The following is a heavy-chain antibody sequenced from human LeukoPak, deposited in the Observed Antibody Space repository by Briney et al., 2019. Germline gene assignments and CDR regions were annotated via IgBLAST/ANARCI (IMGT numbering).Heavy chain of an antibody. J-gene: IGHJ6*04. CDR1: GFSFHTYT. V-gene: IGHV3-21*01. CDR2: ISSDSNYI. Sequence: GGSLRLSCAASGFSFHTYTMNWVRQAPGKGLEWVSSISSDSNYIYYADSVKGRFTISRDNSKNTLYLQMNSLRAEDTAVYYCARESTAMVEVDVWGKGTTVTVSS. CDR3: ARESTAMVEVDV. D-gene: IGHD5-18*01.